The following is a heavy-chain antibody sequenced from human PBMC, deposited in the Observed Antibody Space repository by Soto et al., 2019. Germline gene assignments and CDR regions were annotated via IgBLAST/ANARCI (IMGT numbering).Heavy chain of an antibody. D-gene: IGHD2-15*01. J-gene: IGHJ6*02. CDR3: ARGVVVAATRSIRYYYYGMDV. Sequence: QVQLVESGGGVVQPGRSLRLSCAASGFTFSSYAMHWVRQAPGKGLEWVAVISYDGSNKYYADSVKGRFTISRDNSKNTLYLQMNSLRAEDTAVYYCARGVVVAATRSIRYYYYGMDVWGQGTTVTVSS. CDR1: GFTFSSYA. CDR2: ISYDGSNK. V-gene: IGHV3-30-3*01.